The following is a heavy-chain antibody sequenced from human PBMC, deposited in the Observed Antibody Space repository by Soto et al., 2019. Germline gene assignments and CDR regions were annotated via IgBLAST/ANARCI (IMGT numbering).Heavy chain of an antibody. J-gene: IGHJ4*02. Sequence: GGSLRLSCAASGFTFSDYPMHWVRQAPGKGLEYVSAISSNGGSTYYANSVKGRFTISRDNSKNTLYLQMGSLRAEDMAVYYCARVLRGSYGFYFDYWGQGTLVTVSS. V-gene: IGHV3-64*01. CDR2: ISSNGGST. CDR3: ARVLRGSYGFYFDY. D-gene: IGHD1-26*01. CDR1: GFTFSDYP.